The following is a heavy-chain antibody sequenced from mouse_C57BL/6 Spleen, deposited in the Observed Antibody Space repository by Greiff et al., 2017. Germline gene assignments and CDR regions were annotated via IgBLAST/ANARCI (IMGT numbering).Heavy chain of an antibody. J-gene: IGHJ1*03. Sequence: EVKVVESGGGLVKPGGSLKLSCAASGFTFSDYGMHWVRQAPEKGLEWVAYISSGSSTIYYADTVKGRFTISRDNAKNTLFLQMTSLMSEDTAMYYCARGNYYGTPYWYFDVWGTGTTVTVSS. V-gene: IGHV5-17*01. CDR3: ARGNYYGTPYWYFDV. D-gene: IGHD1-1*01. CDR1: GFTFSDYG. CDR2: ISSGSSTI.